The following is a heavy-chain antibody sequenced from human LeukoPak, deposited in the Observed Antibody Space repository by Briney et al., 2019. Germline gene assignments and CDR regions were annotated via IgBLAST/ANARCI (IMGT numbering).Heavy chain of an antibody. CDR2: IYSGGST. D-gene: IGHD6-13*01. V-gene: IGHV3-53*01. CDR3: ARSPKGYSSSWYDY. Sequence: GGSLRLSCAASGFTFSSNYMSWVRQAPGKGLEWVSVIYSGGSTYYADSVKGRFTISRDNAKNTLYLQMNGLRAEDTAVYYCARSPKGYSSSWYDYWGQGTLVTVSS. CDR1: GFTFSSNY. J-gene: IGHJ4*02.